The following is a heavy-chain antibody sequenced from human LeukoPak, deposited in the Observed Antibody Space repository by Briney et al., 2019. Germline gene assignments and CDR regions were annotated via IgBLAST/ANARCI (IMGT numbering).Heavy chain of an antibody. V-gene: IGHV3-7*01. CDR1: GLIFNNYW. CDR2: IKHDGSEQ. J-gene: IGHJ4*02. CDR3: ASDTLEGSWPVGGDY. Sequence: PGGSLRLSCAVSGLIFNNYWMCWVRQAPGKGLEWVANIKHDGSEQYYADSVKGRFTISRDNAKNSLYLQMNSLRVEDTAVYYCASDTLEGSWPVGGDYWGQGILVTVSS. D-gene: IGHD3-10*01.